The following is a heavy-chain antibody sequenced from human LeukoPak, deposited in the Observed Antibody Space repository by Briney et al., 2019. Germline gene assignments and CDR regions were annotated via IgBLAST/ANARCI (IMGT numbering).Heavy chain of an antibody. J-gene: IGHJ6*02. CDR3: ATYINWVAGDV. CDR1: GFAFSNSW. CDR2: INHEGGDI. D-gene: IGHD1-1*01. V-gene: IGHV3-7*01. Sequence: RGSLRLSCAASGFAFSNSWMSWVRQAPGKGLEWVANINHEGGDIHYVDSVKGRFTISRDNAKDSLYLQMNSLRAEDTAVYYCATYINWVAGDVWGQGTTVTVSS.